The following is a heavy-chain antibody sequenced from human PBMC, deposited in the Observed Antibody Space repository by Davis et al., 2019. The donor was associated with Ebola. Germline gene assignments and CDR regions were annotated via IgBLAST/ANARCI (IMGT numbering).Heavy chain of an antibody. CDR1: GFTFSSYG. Sequence: PGGSLRLSCAASGFTFSSYGMHWVRQAPGKGLEWVAVISYDGSNKYYADPVKGRFTISRDNSKNTLYLQMNSLRAEDTAVYYCARDSGSYKGYFQHWGQGTLVTVSS. D-gene: IGHD1-26*01. V-gene: IGHV3-30*19. J-gene: IGHJ1*01. CDR3: ARDSGSYKGYFQH. CDR2: ISYDGSNK.